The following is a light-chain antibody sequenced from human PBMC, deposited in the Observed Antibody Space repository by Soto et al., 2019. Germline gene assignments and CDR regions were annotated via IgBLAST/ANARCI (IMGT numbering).Light chain of an antibody. CDR2: GAS. J-gene: IGKJ2*01. CDR1: QTVSDD. V-gene: IGKV3-15*01. CDR3: QQYNSYYT. Sequence: EIVMTQSPATLFVSPGERATLSCRASQTVSDDLAWYQQKPGQAPRLLIYGASTRATDIPARFSGGGSGTEFTLTISSLQSEDSAIYYCQQYNSYYTFGQGTKLEIK.